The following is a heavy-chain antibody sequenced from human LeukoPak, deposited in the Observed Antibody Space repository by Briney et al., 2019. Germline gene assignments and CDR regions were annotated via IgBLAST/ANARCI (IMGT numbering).Heavy chain of an antibody. V-gene: IGHV3-74*01. CDR2: INRDGSNT. D-gene: IGHD3-10*01. Sequence: GGSLRLSCAASGFTFNNYWMHWVRQAPGKGLVWVSRINRDGSNTSYADSVKGRFTISRDNAKNTLYLQMNSLGAEDTAVYYCARDLIPDYYYGSGRGWFDPWGQGTLVTVSS. J-gene: IGHJ5*02. CDR3: ARDLIPDYYYGSGRGWFDP. CDR1: GFTFNNYW.